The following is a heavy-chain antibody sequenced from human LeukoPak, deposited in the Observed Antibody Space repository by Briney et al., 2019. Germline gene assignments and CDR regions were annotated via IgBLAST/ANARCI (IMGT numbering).Heavy chain of an antibody. J-gene: IGHJ6*03. CDR2: ISGSGGNK. V-gene: IGHV3-23*01. CDR3: AKDLITISYYYMDV. Sequence: GGSLRLSCVASGFSFSDHFMDWVRQAPGKGLERVSTISGSGGNKYYADSVKGRFTISRDNSKNTLYLQMNSLRAEDAAVYYCAKDLITISYYYMDVWGKGTTVTVSS. CDR1: GFSFSDHF. D-gene: IGHD3-3*01.